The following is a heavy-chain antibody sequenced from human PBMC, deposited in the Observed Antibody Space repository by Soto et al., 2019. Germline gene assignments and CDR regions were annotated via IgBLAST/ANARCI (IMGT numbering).Heavy chain of an antibody. CDR1: GFTFGNYW. CDR3: ARGPGRPPLRNYGMDV. CDR2: MKQDESEK. Sequence: EVQLVESGGGLVQPGGSLRLSCAASGFTFGNYWMTWVRQAPGKGLEWVANMKQDESEKYYVDSVRGRFTISRDNSKNTLSLQMNSLRAEDTAVYYCARGPGRPPLRNYGMDVWGQGTTVTVSS. V-gene: IGHV3-7*01. J-gene: IGHJ6*02.